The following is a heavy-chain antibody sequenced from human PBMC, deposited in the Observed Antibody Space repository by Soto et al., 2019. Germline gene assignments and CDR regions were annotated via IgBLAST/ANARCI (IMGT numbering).Heavy chain of an antibody. V-gene: IGHV4-39*01. CDR2: IYYSGST. D-gene: IGHD3-10*01. Sequence: SETLSLTCTVSGGSISSSSYYWGWIRQPPGKGLEWIGSIYYSGSTYYNPSLKSRVTISVDTSKNQFSLKLSSVTAADTAVYYCARCGWGSYFQQVFDLCAQGTLDTVSS. J-gene: IGHJ5*02. CDR1: GGSISSSSYY. CDR3: ARCGWGSYFQQVFDL.